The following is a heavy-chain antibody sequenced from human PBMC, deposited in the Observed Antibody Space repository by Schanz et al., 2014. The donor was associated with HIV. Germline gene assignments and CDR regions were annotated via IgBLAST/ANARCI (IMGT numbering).Heavy chain of an antibody. CDR1: DYNFMKYG. CDR2: ISNYIGNT. J-gene: IGHJ4*02. Sequence: QAQLVQSGNEVKKPGASVKVSCKASDYNFMKYGINWVRRAPGQGLEWMGWISNYIGNTDYAQNLQGRVTMTADTFTNIAYMELRSLTSDDTAVYYCARGSCSGGTCYSGDHWGQGTLVTVSA. CDR3: ARGSCSGGTCYSGDH. V-gene: IGHV1-18*01. D-gene: IGHD2-15*01.